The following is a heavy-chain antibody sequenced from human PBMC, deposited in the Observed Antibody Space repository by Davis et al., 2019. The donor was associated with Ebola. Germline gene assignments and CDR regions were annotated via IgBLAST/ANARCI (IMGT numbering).Heavy chain of an antibody. CDR2: IYRDGRM. J-gene: IGHJ4*02. Sequence: GESLKISCAASGFTVSDKYMSWVRQAPGKGLEWVSVIYRDGRMYHADSVKGRFTISRDNSKNTVYLQINSLRAEDTAMYYCAKDIGRQNDLGLFDYWGQGTLVAVSS. CDR1: GFTVSDKY. V-gene: IGHV3-53*01. CDR3: AKDIGRQNDLGLFDY. D-gene: IGHD3-3*01.